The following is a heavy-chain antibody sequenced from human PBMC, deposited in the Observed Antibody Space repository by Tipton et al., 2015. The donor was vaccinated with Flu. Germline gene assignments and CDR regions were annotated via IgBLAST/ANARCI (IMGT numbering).Heavy chain of an antibody. J-gene: IGHJ6*02. D-gene: IGHD2-8*01. CDR1: GFTFSTYG. Sequence: GSLRLSCAASGFTFSTYGMHWVRQAPGKGLEWVAFIRYDGSTTYYADSVKGRFTISRDNSKNTLYLQMNSLRAEDTAVYYCARDPRVTNGAMDVWGQGTTVTVSS. V-gene: IGHV3-30*02. CDR3: ARDPRVTNGAMDV. CDR2: IRYDGSTT.